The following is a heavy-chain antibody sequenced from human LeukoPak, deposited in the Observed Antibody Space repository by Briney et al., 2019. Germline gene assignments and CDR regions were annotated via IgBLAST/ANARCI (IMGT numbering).Heavy chain of an antibody. J-gene: IGHJ4*02. V-gene: IGHV3-33*06. Sequence: PGRSLRLSCAASGFTFRSYGMHWVRQAPGKGLEWVAVIWYDGSNKYYADSVKGRFTISRDNSKNTLYLQMNSLRAEDTAVYYCAKDLSLGAIDYWGQGTLVTASS. CDR3: AKDLSLGAIDY. CDR1: GFTFRSYG. CDR2: IWYDGSNK. D-gene: IGHD1-26*01.